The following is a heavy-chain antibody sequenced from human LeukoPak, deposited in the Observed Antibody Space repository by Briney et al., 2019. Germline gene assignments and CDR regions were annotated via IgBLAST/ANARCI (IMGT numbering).Heavy chain of an antibody. D-gene: IGHD6-19*01. CDR2: ISGSGGST. J-gene: IGHJ6*02. V-gene: IGHV3-23*01. CDR1: GVTLSSYA. CDR3: AKGAVAGTYYYYGMDV. Sequence: PGGSLRLSCAASGVTLSSYAMSWVRQAPGKGLEWVSAISGSGGSTYYADSVKGRFTISRDDSKNTLYLQMNSLRAEDTAVYYCAKGAVAGTYYYYGMDVWGQGTTVTVSS.